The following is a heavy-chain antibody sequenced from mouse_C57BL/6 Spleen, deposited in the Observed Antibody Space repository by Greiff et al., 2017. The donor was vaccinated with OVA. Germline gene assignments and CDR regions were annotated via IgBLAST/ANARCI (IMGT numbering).Heavy chain of an antibody. CDR1: GYAFTNYL. D-gene: IGHD1-1*01. CDR2: INPGSGGT. Sequence: QVQLQQSGAELVRPGTSVKVSCKASGYAFTNYLIEWVKQRPGQGLEWIGVINPGSGGTNYNEKFKGKATLTADKSSSTAYMQLSSLTSEDSAVYFCARCYYGSSSNFDYWGQGTTLTVSS. J-gene: IGHJ2*01. V-gene: IGHV1-54*01. CDR3: ARCYYGSSSNFDY.